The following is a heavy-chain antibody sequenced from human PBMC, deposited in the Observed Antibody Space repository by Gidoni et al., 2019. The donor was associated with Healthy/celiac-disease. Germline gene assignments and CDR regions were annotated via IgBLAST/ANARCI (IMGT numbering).Heavy chain of an antibody. CDR2: ISYDGSNK. CDR1: GFTFSSYA. D-gene: IGHD3-3*01. CDR3: AREGEPRFLEWLGLDY. V-gene: IGHV3-30*01. J-gene: IGHJ4*02. Sequence: QVQLVESGGGVVQPGRSLRLSCAASGFTFSSYAMHWVRQAPGKGLGWVAVISYDGSNKYYADSVKGRFTISRDNSKNTLYLQMNSLRAEDTAVYYCAREGEPRFLEWLGLDYWGQGTLVTVSS.